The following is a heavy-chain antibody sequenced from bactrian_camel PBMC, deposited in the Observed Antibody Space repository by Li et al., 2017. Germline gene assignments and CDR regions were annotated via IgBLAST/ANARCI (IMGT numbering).Heavy chain of an antibody. CDR1: GYTYSGHC. CDR2: IGSSGST. D-gene: IGHD6*01. V-gene: IGHV3S53*01. Sequence: HVQLVESGGGSVQAGGSLRLSCAFSGYTYSGHCMGWFRQAPGKEREGVAIIGSSGSTGYADSVNGRFTISHGPDKNTVYLQMMSLSVEDTAVYYCAAVAVTGRATRCTGSVCSQCHPRPAFFGQGTQVTVS. J-gene: IGHJ4*01.